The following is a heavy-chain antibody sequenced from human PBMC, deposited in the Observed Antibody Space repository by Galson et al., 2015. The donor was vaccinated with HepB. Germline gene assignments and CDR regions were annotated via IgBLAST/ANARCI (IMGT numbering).Heavy chain of an antibody. CDR2: ITGGSPTM. J-gene: IGHJ6*03. D-gene: IGHD3-16*01. Sequence: SLRLSCAASGFTFSNFGMKWVRQAPGKGLEWLSYITGGSPTMYYADSVEGRFTISRDSAKSSLYLQMNSLRAEDTAVYHCARSYNYYYMDVWGEGTTVTVSS. CDR3: ARSYNYYYMDV. CDR1: GFTFSNFG. V-gene: IGHV3-48*01.